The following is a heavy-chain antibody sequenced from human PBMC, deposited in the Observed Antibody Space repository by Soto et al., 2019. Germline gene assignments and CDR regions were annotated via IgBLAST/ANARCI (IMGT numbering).Heavy chain of an antibody. J-gene: IGHJ5*02. CDR1: GDSVSSNSAA. Sequence: PSQTLSLTCAISGDSVSSNSAAWNWIRQPPSRGLEWLGRTYFRSKWYNDYAVSVKSRITINPDTSKNQFSLQLDSVTPEDTVVYYCARGIAAVGHWFDPWGQGTLVTVSS. V-gene: IGHV6-1*01. CDR2: TYFRSKWYN. CDR3: ARGIAAVGHWFDP. D-gene: IGHD6-19*01.